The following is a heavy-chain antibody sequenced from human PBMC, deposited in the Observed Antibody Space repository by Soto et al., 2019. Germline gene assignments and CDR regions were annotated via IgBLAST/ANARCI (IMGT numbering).Heavy chain of an antibody. V-gene: IGHV4-31*03. Sequence: QVQLQESGPGLVKPSQTLSLTCTVSGGSIISAGYYWSWIRQHPVKGLEWIGYIYYSGTTYYNPSLKRRVTISVDTSKSLCSLQLSSVTAAATAVYYCARGYRDVGSGYYHYYGMDVWGQGTTVTVSS. CDR2: IYYSGTT. J-gene: IGHJ6*02. CDR3: ARGYRDVGSGYYHYYGMDV. CDR1: GGSIISAGYY. D-gene: IGHD3-3*01.